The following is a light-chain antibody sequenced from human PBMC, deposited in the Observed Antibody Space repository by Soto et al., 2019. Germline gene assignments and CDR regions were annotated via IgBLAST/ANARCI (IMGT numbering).Light chain of an antibody. Sequence: EIVMTRSPATLSVSPGERATLSFRASQSVSSNLAWYQQKPGQAPRLLIYGASTRATGIPARFSGSGSGTEFTLTISSLQSEDFAVYYCQQYNNWPPYTFGQGTRLEI. V-gene: IGKV3-15*01. CDR2: GAS. CDR3: QQYNNWPPYT. J-gene: IGKJ5*01. CDR1: QSVSSN.